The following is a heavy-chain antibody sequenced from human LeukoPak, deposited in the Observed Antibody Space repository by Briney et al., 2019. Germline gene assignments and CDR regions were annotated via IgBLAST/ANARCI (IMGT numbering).Heavy chain of an antibody. CDR3: ARPRYYYDSSGYYHFDY. V-gene: IGHV1-2*02. Sequence: ASVTVSCKASGYTFTGYYIHWVRQAPGQGLEWMGWINPNSGGTNYAQKFQGRVTMTRDTSISTAYMELSRLRSDDTAVYYCARPRYYYDSSGYYHFDYWGQGTLVTVSS. CDR2: INPNSGGT. D-gene: IGHD3-22*01. CDR1: GYTFTGYY. J-gene: IGHJ4*02.